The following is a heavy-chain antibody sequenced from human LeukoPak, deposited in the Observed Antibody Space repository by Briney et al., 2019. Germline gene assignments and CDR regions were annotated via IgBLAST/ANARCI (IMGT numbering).Heavy chain of an antibody. D-gene: IGHD3-22*01. V-gene: IGHV5-10-1*01. CDR2: IDPSDSYT. CDR3: ASQPVVYDSSGYYYSDY. Sequence: GESLRISCKGSGYRFTNYWITWVRQMPGKGLEWMGRIDPSDSYTNYSPSFQGHVTISADKSISTAYLQWGSLKASDTAMYYCASQPVVYDSSGYYYSDYWGQGTLVTVSS. CDR1: GYRFTNYW. J-gene: IGHJ4*02.